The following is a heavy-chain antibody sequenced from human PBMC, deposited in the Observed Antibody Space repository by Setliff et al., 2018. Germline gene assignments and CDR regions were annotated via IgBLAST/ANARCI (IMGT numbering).Heavy chain of an antibody. CDR3: AREGFYCTNGVCYRPFDY. CDR2: IYSSGST. Sequence: SETLSLTCNVSGDSIINYYWSWIRQPPGKGLEWIGNIYSSGSTNYNPSLKSRVTISVDTSKNQFSLNLTSVTAADTAVYYCAREGFYCTNGVCYRPFDYWGQGTLVTVSS. D-gene: IGHD2-8*01. CDR1: GDSIINYY. V-gene: IGHV4-4*08. J-gene: IGHJ4*02.